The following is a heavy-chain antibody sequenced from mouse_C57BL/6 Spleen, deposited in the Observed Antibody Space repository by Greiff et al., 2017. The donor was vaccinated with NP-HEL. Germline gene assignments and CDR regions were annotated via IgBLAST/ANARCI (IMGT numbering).Heavy chain of an antibody. V-gene: IGHV1-42*01. Sequence: VQLKESGPELVKPGASVKISCKASGYSFTGYYMNWEKQSPEKSLEWIGEINPSTGGTTYNQKFKAKATLTVDKSSSTAYMQLKSLTSEDSAVYYCASQLGYFDYWGQGTTLTVSS. CDR1: GYSFTGYY. J-gene: IGHJ2*01. D-gene: IGHD4-1*02. CDR3: ASQLGYFDY. CDR2: INPSTGGT.